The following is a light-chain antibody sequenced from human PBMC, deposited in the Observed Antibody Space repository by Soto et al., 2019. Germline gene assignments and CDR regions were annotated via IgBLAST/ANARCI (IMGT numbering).Light chain of an antibody. CDR1: QSVSSSY. J-gene: IGKJ5*01. V-gene: IGKV3D-20*02. Sequence: EIVLTQSPGTLSLSPGERATLSCRAIQSVSSSYLAWYQQKPGQAPKVLIYRASSRATGIPDRFSGSGSGTDFTLTISSLEPEDFAVYYCQQRGNRPPNTFGQGTRLEIK. CDR2: RAS. CDR3: QQRGNRPPNT.